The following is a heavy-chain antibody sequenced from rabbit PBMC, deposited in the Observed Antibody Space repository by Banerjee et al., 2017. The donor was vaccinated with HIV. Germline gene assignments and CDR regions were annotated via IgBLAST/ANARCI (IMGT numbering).Heavy chain of an antibody. Sequence: QEQLKETGGGLVQPGGSLTLSCKASGFTISSYYYMCWVRQAPGKGLEWIACIYTGSGTIYYASWAKGRFTISKTSSTTVTLQMTSLTAADTATYFCARDRAVGGAGSVYAWDLWGPGTLVTVS. CDR1: GFTISSYYY. D-gene: IGHD6-1*01. V-gene: IGHV1S45*01. CDR2: IYTGSGTI. J-gene: IGHJ4*01. CDR3: ARDRAVGGAGSVYAWDL.